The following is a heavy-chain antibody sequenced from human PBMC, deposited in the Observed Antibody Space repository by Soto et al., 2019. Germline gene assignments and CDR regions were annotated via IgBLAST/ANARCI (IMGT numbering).Heavy chain of an antibody. D-gene: IGHD1-20*01. J-gene: IGHJ5*02. CDR1: GYSFTNYW. CDR3: ARQYNWKRNWFDP. CDR2: IYPGDSDT. V-gene: IGHV5-51*01. Sequence: EVQLVQSGAEAKKPGESLKISCKGSGYSFTNYWIVWVRQMPGKGLEWVGIIYPGDSDTRYSPSFQGQVTISADKSISTAYLQWSSLKASDTAMYYCARQYNWKRNWFDPWGQGTLVTVSS.